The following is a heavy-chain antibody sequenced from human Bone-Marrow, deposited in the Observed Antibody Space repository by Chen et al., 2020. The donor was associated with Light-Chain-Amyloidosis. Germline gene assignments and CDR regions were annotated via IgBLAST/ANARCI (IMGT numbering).Heavy chain of an antibody. CDR1: GFTFSSFA. CDR2: VSGHAATT. J-gene: IGHJ2*01. CDR3: AKTTMAGGWHFDL. Sequence: EVQLLESGGGLVQPGGSLRLSCAASGFTFSSFALTWARQAPGKGLACISVVSGHAATTYYADSVKGCFTISRDNSKNTLYLQRNSLRPEDTALYYWAKTTMAGGWHFDLLGRGTVVTVSS. D-gene: IGHD1-1*01. V-gene: IGHV3-23*01.